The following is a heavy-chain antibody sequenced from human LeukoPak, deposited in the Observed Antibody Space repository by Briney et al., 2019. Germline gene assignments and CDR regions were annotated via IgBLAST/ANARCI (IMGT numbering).Heavy chain of an antibody. CDR2: ISSSSSYI. D-gene: IGHD6-6*01. CDR1: GFTFSSYS. V-gene: IGHV3-21*01. J-gene: IGHJ4*02. CDR3: AKVVWGSSSSLGDTFDY. Sequence: GGSLRLSCAASGFTFSSYSMNWVRQAPGKGLEWVSSISSSSSYIYYADSVKGRFTISRDNAKNTLYLQMNSLRAEDTAVYYCAKVVWGSSSSLGDTFDYWGQGTLVTVSS.